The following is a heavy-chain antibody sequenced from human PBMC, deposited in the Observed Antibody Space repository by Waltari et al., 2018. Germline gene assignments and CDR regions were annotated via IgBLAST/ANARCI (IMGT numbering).Heavy chain of an antibody. CDR3: AKDKVAAVGY. Sequence: EVQLLESGGGLVQPGGSLRLSCAASGFTFSSYAMSWVRQAPGKGLGWVSAMRGIGGSTYYADSVKGRFTISRDNSKNTLYLQMNSLRAEDTAVYYCAKDKVAAVGYWGQGTLVTVSS. D-gene: IGHD6-13*01. J-gene: IGHJ4*02. V-gene: IGHV3-23*01. CDR2: MRGIGGST. CDR1: GFTFSSYA.